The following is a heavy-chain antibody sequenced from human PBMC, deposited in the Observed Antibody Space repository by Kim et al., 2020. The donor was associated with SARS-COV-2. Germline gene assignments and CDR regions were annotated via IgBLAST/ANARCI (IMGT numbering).Heavy chain of an antibody. CDR1: GFTFSSYA. Sequence: GGSLRLSCAASGFTFSSYAMHWVRQAPGKGLEWVAVISYDGSNKYYADSVKGRFTISRDNSKNTLYLQMNSLRAEDTAVYYCAREGYIVVVVAAADAFD. D-gene: IGHD2-15*01. V-gene: IGHV3-30-3*01. CDR3: AREGYIVVVVAAADAFD. J-gene: IGHJ3*02. CDR2: ISYDGSNK.